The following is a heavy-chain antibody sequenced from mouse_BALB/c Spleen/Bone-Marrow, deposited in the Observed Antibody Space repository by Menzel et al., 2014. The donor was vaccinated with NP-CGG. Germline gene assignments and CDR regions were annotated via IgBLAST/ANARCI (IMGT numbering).Heavy chain of an antibody. CDR3: ARPQYGNLHPFAY. J-gene: IGHJ3*01. Sequence: QVQLQQSGAELMKPGASVKISCKATGYTFSGYWIEWVKQRPGHGLEWIGEMLPGSNNTIYNENFKGKATFTADTSSNTAYMQLSSLTSEDSAAYYCARPQYGNLHPFAYWGQGTLVTVSA. CDR2: MLPGSNNT. V-gene: IGHV1-9*01. D-gene: IGHD2-10*02. CDR1: GYTFSGYW.